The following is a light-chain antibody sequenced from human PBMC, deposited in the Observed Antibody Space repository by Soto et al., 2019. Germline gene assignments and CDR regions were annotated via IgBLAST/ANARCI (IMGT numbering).Light chain of an antibody. CDR2: EVN. CDR3: CSYAGDTTFFV. J-gene: IGLJ1*01. CDR1: SSDVGSYYP. V-gene: IGLV2-23*02. Sequence: QSALTQPASMSGSPGQSITISCTGTSSDVGSYYPVSWFQQHPGKAPKLIIYEVNKRPSGVSDRFSGPKSGNTASLTISGLQAADEAEYYCCSYAGDTTFFVFGTGTKLTVL.